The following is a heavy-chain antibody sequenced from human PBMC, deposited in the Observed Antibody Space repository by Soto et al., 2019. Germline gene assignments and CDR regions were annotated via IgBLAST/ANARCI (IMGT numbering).Heavy chain of an antibody. CDR1: GYTFTSYW. Sequence: GESLKISCSVSGYTFTSYWIGWVRQLPGKGLEWMGVIYPGDSEIRYTPSFQGQVSISVDKSIRTAYLHWNSLKASDTAMYYCARPWGNSYLYFDYWGQGTQVTVSS. J-gene: IGHJ4*02. D-gene: IGHD3-10*01. CDR2: IYPGDSEI. CDR3: ARPWGNSYLYFDY. V-gene: IGHV5-51*01.